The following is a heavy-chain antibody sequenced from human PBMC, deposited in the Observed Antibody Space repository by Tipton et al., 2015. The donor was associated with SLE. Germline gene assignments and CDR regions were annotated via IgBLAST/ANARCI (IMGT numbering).Heavy chain of an antibody. Sequence: LRLSCNVSVYSISSSHWWGWIRQPPGKGLEWIGHIYYGGTIYYNPSLKSRVTISVDTSMNHLSLKLNSVTAADTAVYFCAVHSIRDPAFDIWGQGTMVTVSS. D-gene: IGHD2-21*01. CDR2: IYYGGTI. J-gene: IGHJ3*02. CDR1: VYSISSSHW. CDR3: AVHSIRDPAFDI. V-gene: IGHV4-28*02.